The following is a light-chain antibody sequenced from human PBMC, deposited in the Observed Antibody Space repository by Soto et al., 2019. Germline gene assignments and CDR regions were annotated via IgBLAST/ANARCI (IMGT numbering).Light chain of an antibody. Sequence: DIVMTQSPDSLAVSLGERATINCKSSQSVLYSSNNRNYLAWYQQKPGHPPKLLIYWASTRESGVPDRFSGSGSETDFTLTISSLQAEDVAVYYCQQYYSTPPTFGQGTKVEIK. J-gene: IGKJ1*01. CDR3: QQYYSTPPT. V-gene: IGKV4-1*01. CDR2: WAS. CDR1: QSVLYSSNNRNY.